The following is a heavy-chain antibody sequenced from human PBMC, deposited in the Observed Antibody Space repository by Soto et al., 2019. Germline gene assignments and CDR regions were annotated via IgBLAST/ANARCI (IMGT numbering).Heavy chain of an antibody. CDR3: YTEHTLFMAH. CDR2: ITSKSAGATT. V-gene: IGHV3-15*01. J-gene: IGHJ4*02. Sequence: EAQLVESGGGLVTPGESLRLSCVASGFTFSNAWMSWVRQFPGKGLEWIGRITSKSAGATTAYAAPVTGRFTVSRDDLKNTLYLQVNSLKTEDTGIYSCYTEHTLFMAHWGQGTLVTVSS. CDR1: GFTFSNAW.